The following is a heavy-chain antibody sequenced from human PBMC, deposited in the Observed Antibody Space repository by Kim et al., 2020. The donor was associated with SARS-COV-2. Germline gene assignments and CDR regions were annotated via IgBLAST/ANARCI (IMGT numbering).Heavy chain of an antibody. CDR3: AKDLSGSNYWYFDL. V-gene: IGHV3-9*01. J-gene: IGHJ2*01. Sequence: GGSLRLSCAASGFTFDDYAMHWVRQAPGKGLEWVSGISWNSGSIGYADSVKGRFTISRDNAKNSLYLQMNSLRAEDTALYYCAKDLSGSNYWYFDLWGRGTLVTVSS. CDR2: ISWNSGSI. D-gene: IGHD3-10*01. CDR1: GFTFDDYA.